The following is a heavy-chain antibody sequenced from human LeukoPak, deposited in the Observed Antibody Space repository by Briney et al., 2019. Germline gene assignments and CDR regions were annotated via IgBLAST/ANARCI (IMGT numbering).Heavy chain of an antibody. CDR2: INPNSGGT. V-gene: IGHV1-2*02. D-gene: IGHD4-17*01. Sequence: ASVKVSCKASGYIFTSYYMYWVRQAPGQGLEWMGWINPNSGGTNYAQKFQGRVTMTRDTSISTAYMELSRLRSDDTAVYYCARRGGKNYGDYVVYYYYMDVWGKGTTVTVSS. CDR3: ARRGGKNYGDYVVYYYYMDV. CDR1: GYIFTSYY. J-gene: IGHJ6*03.